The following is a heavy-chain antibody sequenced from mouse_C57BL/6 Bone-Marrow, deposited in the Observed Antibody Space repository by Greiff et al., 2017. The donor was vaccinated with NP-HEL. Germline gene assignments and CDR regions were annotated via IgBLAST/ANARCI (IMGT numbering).Heavy chain of an antibody. CDR1: GYPFTSYW. D-gene: IGHD1-1*01. Sequence: QVQLQQPGAERVKPGASVKLSCKASGYPFTSYWMHWVKQRPGQGLEWIGMIHPNSGSTNYNEKFKSKATLTVDKSSSTAYMQLSSLTSEDSAVYYCASWGSYGSSYPYYFDYWGQGTTLTVSS. CDR2: IHPNSGST. V-gene: IGHV1-64*01. J-gene: IGHJ2*01. CDR3: ASWGSYGSSYPYYFDY.